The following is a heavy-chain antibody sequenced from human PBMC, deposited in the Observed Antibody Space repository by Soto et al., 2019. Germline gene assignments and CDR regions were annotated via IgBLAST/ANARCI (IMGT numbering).Heavy chain of an antibody. CDR1: GFTFNIYS. V-gene: IGHV3-48*02. Sequence: PWGSLRLSCAASGFTFNIYSMNWVRPAPGKGLEWVSYIASSSSSIYYADSVKGRFTISRDNAKNALYLQMNSLTDEDTAVYYCARGSRKTIAVPPTGREHYLDYWGQGTLVTVSS. J-gene: IGHJ4*02. CDR3: ARGSRKTIAVPPTGREHYLDY. CDR2: IASSSSSI. D-gene: IGHD6-19*01.